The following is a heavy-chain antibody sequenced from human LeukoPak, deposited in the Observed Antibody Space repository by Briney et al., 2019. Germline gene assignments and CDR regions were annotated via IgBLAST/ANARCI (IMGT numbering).Heavy chain of an antibody. CDR1: GFTFSLYG. CDR2: VSYDGTNK. V-gene: IGHV3-30*03. CDR3: AREVGTSRAGLAWFEL. Sequence: PGGSLRLSCAVSGFTFSLYGMHWVRQAPGKGLEWVAVVSYDGTNKFYADSVTGRFTISRDGSKNTLYLQMNSLGVEDTAVYYCAREVGTSRAGLAWFELWGQGTMVTVSS. J-gene: IGHJ3*01. D-gene: IGHD4/OR15-4a*01.